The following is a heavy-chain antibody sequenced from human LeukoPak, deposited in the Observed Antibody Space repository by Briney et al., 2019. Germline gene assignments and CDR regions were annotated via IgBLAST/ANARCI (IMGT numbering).Heavy chain of an antibody. D-gene: IGHD3-9*01. Sequence: GGSLRLSCAASGFTFSNYAMNWVRQTPGKGLEWVAVIWYDGSNKYYADSVRGRFTISRDNSKNTLYLQMNSLRAEDTAVYYCARGGMRYFDWLGDWGQGTLVTVSS. CDR2: IWYDGSNK. J-gene: IGHJ4*02. CDR1: GFTFSNYA. V-gene: IGHV3-33*08. CDR3: ARGGMRYFDWLGD.